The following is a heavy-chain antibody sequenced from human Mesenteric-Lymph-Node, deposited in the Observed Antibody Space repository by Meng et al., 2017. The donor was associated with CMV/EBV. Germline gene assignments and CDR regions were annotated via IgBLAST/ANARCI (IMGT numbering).Heavy chain of an antibody. V-gene: IGHV3-66*02. CDR2: IYRDGSA. CDR3: ARGEDIAVVPVQAFDI. J-gene: IGHJ3*02. CDR1: GFNVSRNY. Sequence: GESLKISCAASGFNVSRNYMNWVRQAPGKGLEWVSVIYRDGSAYYADSMKGRFTISRDNSKNTLYLQMNSLRVEDTAVYYCARGEDIAVVPVQAFDIWGQGTVVTVSS. D-gene: IGHD2-2*01.